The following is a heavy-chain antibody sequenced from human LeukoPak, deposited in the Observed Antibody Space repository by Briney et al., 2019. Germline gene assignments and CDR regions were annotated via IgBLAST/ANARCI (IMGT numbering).Heavy chain of an antibody. CDR1: GFTFSSYT. CDR2: ISGSGGST. V-gene: IGHV3-23*01. Sequence: GGSLRLSCTASGFTFSSYTMSWVRPAPGKGLEWVSSISGSGGSTYYADSVKGRFTISRDNSKNTLYLQMNSLRAEDTAVYYCAKVNGAGYYGMDVWGQGTTVTVSS. J-gene: IGHJ6*02. CDR3: AKVNGAGYYGMDV. D-gene: IGHD1-26*01.